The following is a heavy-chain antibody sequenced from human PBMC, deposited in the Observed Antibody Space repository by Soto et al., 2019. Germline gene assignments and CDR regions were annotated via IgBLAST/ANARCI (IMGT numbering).Heavy chain of an antibody. J-gene: IGHJ3*02. D-gene: IGHD3-22*01. CDR3: ASNCNDSSGSDDAFDI. Sequence: SSETLSLTCAVSGASVTSDDYYWSWIRQPPGKGLEWIGYIYHSGSTYYNPSLKSRVSISIDTSQNQFSLKLTSLTAADTAVYYCASNCNDSSGSDDAFDIWGQGTMVTVSS. V-gene: IGHV4-30-4*01. CDR1: GASVTSDDYY. CDR2: IYHSGST.